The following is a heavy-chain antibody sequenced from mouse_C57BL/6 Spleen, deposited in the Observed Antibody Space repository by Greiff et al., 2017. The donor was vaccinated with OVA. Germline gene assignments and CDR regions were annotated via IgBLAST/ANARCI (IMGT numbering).Heavy chain of an antibody. Sequence: EVKLMESGGGLVQPGGSLKLSCAASGFTFSDYYMYWVRQTPEKRLEWVAYISNGGGSTYYPDTVKGRFTISRDTAKNTLYLQMSRLKSEDTAMYYCARVYGNYWYFDVWGTGTTVTVSS. CDR3: ARVYGNYWYFDV. CDR1: GFTFSDYY. V-gene: IGHV5-12*01. D-gene: IGHD2-1*01. J-gene: IGHJ1*03. CDR2: ISNGGGST.